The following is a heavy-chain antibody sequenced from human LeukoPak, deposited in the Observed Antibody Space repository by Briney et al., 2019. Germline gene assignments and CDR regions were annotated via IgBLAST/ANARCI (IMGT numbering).Heavy chain of an antibody. J-gene: IGHJ4*02. V-gene: IGHV3-53*01. Sequence: GGSLRLSCAASGFPVSSSYMSWVRPAPGKGLGWVAAINGGGSNTYYADSVKGRFTISRDNSKNMVYLQMNSLRADDTAVYYCAKTAVVITFRFDDWGQGALVTVSS. CDR2: INGGGSNT. CDR3: AKTAVVITFRFDD. CDR1: GFPVSSSY. D-gene: IGHD4/OR15-4a*01.